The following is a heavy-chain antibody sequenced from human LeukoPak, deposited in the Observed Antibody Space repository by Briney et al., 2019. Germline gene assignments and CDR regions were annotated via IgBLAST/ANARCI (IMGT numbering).Heavy chain of an antibody. J-gene: IGHJ3*02. CDR2: IIPIFGTA. D-gene: IGHD1-26*01. Sequence: ASVKVSCKASGYTFTSYGISWVRQAPGQGLEWMGGIIPIFGTANYAQKFQGRVTITADESTSTAYMELSSLRSEDTAVYYCAREPRDSIVGASDAFDIWGQGTMVTVSS. V-gene: IGHV1-69*13. CDR1: GYTFTSYG. CDR3: AREPRDSIVGASDAFDI.